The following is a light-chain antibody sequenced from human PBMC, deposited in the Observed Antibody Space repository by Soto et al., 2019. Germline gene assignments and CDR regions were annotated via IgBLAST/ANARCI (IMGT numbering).Light chain of an antibody. CDR1: SSDVGGYNY. J-gene: IGLJ1*01. CDR2: DVS. CDR3: SSYTSSSTLNYV. Sequence: QSALTKPASVYGSPGQSITISCTGTSSDVGGYNYVSWYQQHPGKAPKLMIYDVSNRPSGVSNRFSGSKSSNTASLTISGLQAEDEADYYCSSYTSSSTLNYVFGTGTKVTVL. V-gene: IGLV2-14*01.